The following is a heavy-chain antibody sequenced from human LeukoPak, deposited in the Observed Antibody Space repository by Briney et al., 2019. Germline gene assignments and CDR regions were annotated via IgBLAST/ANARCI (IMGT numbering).Heavy chain of an antibody. Sequence: PGGSLRLSCAASGFTVSDNYMSWVRQAPGKGLEWVSVIYSGGTTNYADSVKGRFTISGDNSKNTLYLQMNSLRAEDTAVYYCARAKYYDTSGYGGYFDYWGQGTLVTVSS. J-gene: IGHJ4*02. D-gene: IGHD3-22*01. CDR3: ARAKYYDTSGYGGYFDY. V-gene: IGHV3-53*01. CDR2: IYSGGTT. CDR1: GFTVSDNY.